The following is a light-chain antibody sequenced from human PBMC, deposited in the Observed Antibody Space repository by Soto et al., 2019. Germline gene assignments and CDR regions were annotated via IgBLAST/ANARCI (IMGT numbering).Light chain of an antibody. CDR1: KLGNKY. V-gene: IGLV3-1*01. J-gene: IGLJ2*01. CDR3: QAWDSSTGV. Sequence: SYELTQPPSVSVSPGQTASITCSGDKLGNKYASWYQQKPGQSPALVIYQDSERPSGIPERFSGSNSGNTATLTISGTQAMDEADYYCQAWDSSTGVFGGGTKLTVL. CDR2: QDS.